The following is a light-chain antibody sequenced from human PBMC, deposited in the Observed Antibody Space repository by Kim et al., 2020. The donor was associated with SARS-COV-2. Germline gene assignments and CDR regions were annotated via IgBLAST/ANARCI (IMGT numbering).Light chain of an antibody. J-gene: IGKJ4*01. CDR1: QGISTY. CDR3: LQHNSYPLT. CDR2: GAS. Sequence: ASVGDRVTITCRASQGISTYLAWFQQKPGKVPQRLIYGASSLQSGVPSRFSGSGSGTEFTLTISSLQPEDFATYYCLQHNSYPLTFGGGTKVDIK. V-gene: IGKV1-17*03.